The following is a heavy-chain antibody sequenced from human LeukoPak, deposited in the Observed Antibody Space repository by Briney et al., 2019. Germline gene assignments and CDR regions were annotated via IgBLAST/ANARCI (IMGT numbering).Heavy chain of an antibody. V-gene: IGHV4-59*08. J-gene: IGHJ4*02. CDR1: GDSITSYY. Sequence: SETLSLTCTVSGDSITSYYWSWIRQPPGKGLEWIGYIYYSGITNYNPSLKNRVTTSVDTSKNQFSLKLSSVTAADTAVYFCARRINYFDFWGQGIVVTVSS. CDR2: IYYSGIT. D-gene: IGHD2-15*01. CDR3: ARRINYFDF.